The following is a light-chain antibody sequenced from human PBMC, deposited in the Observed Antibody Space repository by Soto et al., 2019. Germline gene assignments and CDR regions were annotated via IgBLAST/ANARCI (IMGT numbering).Light chain of an antibody. CDR1: QGIGDT. CDR3: QPYNFWPLT. V-gene: IGKV3-15*01. Sequence: VVMTQSPATLSVFPGERATLSCRASQGIGDTLAWYQHKPGQTPRLLIYDTSTRATGVPTRFSDIGSGAEGTINLNSLQSEDVVVYDCQPYNFWPLTFGGGTKVDIK. J-gene: IGKJ4*01. CDR2: DTS.